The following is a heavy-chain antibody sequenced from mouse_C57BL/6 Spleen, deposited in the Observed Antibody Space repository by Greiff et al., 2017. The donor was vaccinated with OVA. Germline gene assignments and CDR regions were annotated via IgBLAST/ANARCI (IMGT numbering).Heavy chain of an antibody. J-gene: IGHJ4*01. CDR1: GFTFSSYA. CDR3: ARGGKYSNFHYYAMDY. V-gene: IGHV5-4*01. CDR2: ISDGGSYT. Sequence: DVQLVESGGGLVKPGGSLKLSCAASGFTFSSYAMSWVRQTPEKRLEWVATISDGGSYTYYPDNVKGRFTISRDNAKNNLYLQMSHLKSEDTAMYYCARGGKYSNFHYYAMDYWGQGTSVTVSS. D-gene: IGHD2-5*01.